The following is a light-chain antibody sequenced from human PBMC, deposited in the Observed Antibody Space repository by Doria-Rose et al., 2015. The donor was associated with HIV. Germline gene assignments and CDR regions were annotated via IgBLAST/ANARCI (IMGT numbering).Light chain of an antibody. J-gene: IGKJ2*01. CDR1: QSVLYSSNNKNY. CDR3: QQYYSGYT. V-gene: IGKV4-1*01. Sequence: TQPPDSLAVSLGERATINCKSSQSVLYSSNNKNYLAWYQHKPGQPPKLLIYWASTRESGVPDRFSGSGSGTDFTLTISSLQAGDVAVYYRQQYYSGYTFGQGTKLEIK. CDR2: WAS.